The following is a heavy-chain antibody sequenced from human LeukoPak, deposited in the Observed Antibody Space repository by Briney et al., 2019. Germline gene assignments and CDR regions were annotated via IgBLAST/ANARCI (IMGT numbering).Heavy chain of an antibody. CDR2: ISGSGGST. CDR1: GFTFSSYA. D-gene: IGHD3-10*01. Sequence: GGSLRLPCAASGFTFSSYAMSWVRQAPGKGLEWVSAISGSGGSTYYADSVKGRFTISRDNSKNTLYLQMNSLRAEDTAVYYCANAWAKRFGEGLGMDVWGQGTTVTVSS. CDR3: ANAWAKRFGEGLGMDV. J-gene: IGHJ6*02. V-gene: IGHV3-23*01.